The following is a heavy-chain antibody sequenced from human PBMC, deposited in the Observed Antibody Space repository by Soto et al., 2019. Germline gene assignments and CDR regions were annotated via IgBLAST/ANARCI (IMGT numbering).Heavy chain of an antibody. Sequence: EVQLVESGGGLVKPGGSLRLSCAASGFTFSSYSMNWVRQAPGKGLEWVSAISSRSDYIYYAVSVKGRFTISRDKAKNSPYLQMTRLAAEATAVYYCARSTPVSGYASRSGDYWGQGTLVTVSS. CDR3: ARSTPVSGYASRSGDY. J-gene: IGHJ4*02. CDR2: ISSRSDYI. CDR1: GFTFSSYS. D-gene: IGHD5-12*01. V-gene: IGHV3-21*01.